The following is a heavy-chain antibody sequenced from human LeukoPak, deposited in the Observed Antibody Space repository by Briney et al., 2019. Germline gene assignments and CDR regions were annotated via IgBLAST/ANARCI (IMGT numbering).Heavy chain of an antibody. J-gene: IGHJ5*02. Sequence: ASVKVSCXASGHTFTGYYMHWVRQAHGQGLEWMGRVNPNNGVPNYAQKFQGRVTMTRDTAISTFYMELSSLRSDDTAVYFCAREVGYSSSYYGRFDPWGQGTLVIVSS. CDR3: AREVGYSSSYYGRFDP. V-gene: IGHV1-2*06. CDR2: VNPNNGVP. CDR1: GHTFTGYY. D-gene: IGHD2-2*01.